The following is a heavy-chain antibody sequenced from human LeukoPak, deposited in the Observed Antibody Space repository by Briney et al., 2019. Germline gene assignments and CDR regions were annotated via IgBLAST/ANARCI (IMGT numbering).Heavy chain of an antibody. Sequence: GGSLRLSCAASGFTFSSYEMNWVRHAPGKGLEWVSYISSSGSIIYYADSVKGRFTISRGNAKNSLYLQMNSLRAEDTAVYYCARGVLPKPFDYWGQGTLVTVSS. CDR1: GFTFSSYE. J-gene: IGHJ4*02. V-gene: IGHV3-48*03. D-gene: IGHD1-14*01. CDR3: ARGVLPKPFDY. CDR2: ISSSGSII.